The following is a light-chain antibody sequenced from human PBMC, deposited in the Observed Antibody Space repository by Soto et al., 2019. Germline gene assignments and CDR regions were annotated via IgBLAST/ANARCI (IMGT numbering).Light chain of an antibody. Sequence: DIVMTQSPDSLAVSLGERATINCKSSQSVLSSSNNKNYLAWYQQKPGQPPKLLIYWASTRESVVPDRFSGSGSGTDFTLTISSLQAEDFAGYYCQQYYSTPITFGQGTRLEIK. CDR2: WAS. CDR1: QSVLSSSNNKNY. V-gene: IGKV4-1*01. J-gene: IGKJ5*01. CDR3: QQYYSTPIT.